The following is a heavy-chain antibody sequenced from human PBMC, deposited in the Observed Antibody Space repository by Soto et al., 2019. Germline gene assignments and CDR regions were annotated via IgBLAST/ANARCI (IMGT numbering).Heavy chain of an antibody. CDR2: ISSSGSTI. D-gene: IGHD3-9*01. CDR1: GFNFSNYY. Sequence: RGSLRISCEASGFNFSNYYMSWIRQAPGKGLEWVSYISSSGSTIYYADSVKGRFTISRDNAKNSLYLQMNSLRAEDTAVYYCAGETGRDAFDIWGQGTMVTVSS. CDR3: AGETGRDAFDI. J-gene: IGHJ3*02. V-gene: IGHV3-11*01.